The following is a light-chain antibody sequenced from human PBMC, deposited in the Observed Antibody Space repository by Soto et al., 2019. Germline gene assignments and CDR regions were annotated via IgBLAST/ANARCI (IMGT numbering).Light chain of an antibody. CDR3: QQYGTSPPLT. J-gene: IGKJ4*01. CDR1: QSVSSSY. V-gene: IGKV3-20*01. CDR2: GAS. Sequence: EIVLTQSPGTLSLSPGERATLSCRASQSVSSSYLACYQQKPGQAPRLLIYGASSRATDIPDRFSGSGSATDFTLTISRLEPEDFAVYYCQQYGTSPPLTFGGGTKVEIK.